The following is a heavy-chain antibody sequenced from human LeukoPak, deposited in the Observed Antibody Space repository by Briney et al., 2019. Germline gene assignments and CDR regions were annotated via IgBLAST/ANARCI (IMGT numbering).Heavy chain of an antibody. CDR2: IYYSGST. D-gene: IGHD3-22*01. V-gene: IGHV4-39*01. Sequence: SETLSLTCTVSGGSISSSSYYWGWIRQPPGKGLEWIGSIYYSGSTYYNPSLKSRVTISVDTSKNQFSLKLSSVTAADTAVYYCASASKEYDSSGLGPIYWYFDLWGRGTLVTVSS. J-gene: IGHJ2*01. CDR3: ASASKEYDSSGLGPIYWYFDL. CDR1: GGSISSSSYY.